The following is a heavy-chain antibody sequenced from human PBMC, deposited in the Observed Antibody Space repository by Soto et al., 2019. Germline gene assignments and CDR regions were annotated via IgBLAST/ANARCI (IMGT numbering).Heavy chain of an antibody. Sequence: PGGSLRLSCAASGFTFSSYGMHWVRQAPGKGLEWVAVIWYDGSNKYYADSVKGRFTISRDNSKNTLYLQVNSLRAEDTAVYYCAVSPKYSSGWCHYWGQGTLVTVSS. CDR1: GFTFSSYG. CDR3: AVSPKYSSGWCHY. V-gene: IGHV3-33*01. D-gene: IGHD6-19*01. J-gene: IGHJ4*02. CDR2: IWYDGSNK.